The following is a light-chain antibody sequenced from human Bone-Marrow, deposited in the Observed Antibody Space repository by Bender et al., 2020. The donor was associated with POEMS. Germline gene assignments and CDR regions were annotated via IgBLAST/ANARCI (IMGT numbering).Light chain of an antibody. CDR2: DAT. CDR1: SNDVGRYAS. V-gene: IGLV2-14*03. CDR3: STYSSTGTQD. J-gene: IGLJ2*01. Sequence: QSALTQPASVSESPGQSITISCTGTSNDVGRYASVCWYQQHPGEAPKLMMYDATSRPSGVSSRFSGSKSGNTASLTISGLQPAHEADYYCSTYSSTGTQDFGGGTKLPGL.